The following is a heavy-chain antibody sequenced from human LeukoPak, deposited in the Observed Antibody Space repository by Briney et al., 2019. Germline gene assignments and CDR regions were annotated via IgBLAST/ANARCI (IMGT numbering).Heavy chain of an antibody. J-gene: IGHJ2*01. V-gene: IGHV4-34*01. CDR2: INHSGST. CDR3: ARVRDWYFDL. Sequence: PSETLSLTCAVYGGSFSGYYWSWIRQPPGKGLEWIWEINHSGSTNYNPSLKSRVTISVDTSKNQFSLKLSSVTAADTAVYYCARVRDWYFDLWGRGTLVTVSS. CDR1: GGSFSGYY.